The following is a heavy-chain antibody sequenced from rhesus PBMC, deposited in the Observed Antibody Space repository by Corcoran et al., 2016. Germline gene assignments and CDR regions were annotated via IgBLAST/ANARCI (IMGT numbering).Heavy chain of an antibody. CDR2: ITGSGTNT. V-gene: IGHV4S10*01. Sequence: QVQLQESGPGVVKPSETLSLTCAVSGGSISNCYWWTWIRQPPGKGLEWIGYITGSGTNTNNNPSLKSRVNMSKDTSNTQFALKLNSVTAADTAVYYCARDLGTWGQGVLVTVSS. J-gene: IGHJ4*01. D-gene: IGHD1-1*01. CDR1: GGSISNCYW. CDR3: ARDLGT.